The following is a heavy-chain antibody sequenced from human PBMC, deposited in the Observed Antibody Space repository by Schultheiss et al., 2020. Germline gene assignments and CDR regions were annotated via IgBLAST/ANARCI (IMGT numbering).Heavy chain of an antibody. D-gene: IGHD4-23*01. J-gene: IGHJ5*02. CDR1: GGSISSYY. V-gene: IGHV4-59*12. CDR2: IYYSGST. CDR3: ARDSEQYGGNPNWFDP. Sequence: SATLSLTCTVSGGSISSYYWSWIRQPPGKGLEWIGYIYYSGSTNYNPSLKSRVTISIDTSKNQFSLKLSSVTAADTAVYYCARDSEQYGGNPNWFDPWGQGTLVTVSS.